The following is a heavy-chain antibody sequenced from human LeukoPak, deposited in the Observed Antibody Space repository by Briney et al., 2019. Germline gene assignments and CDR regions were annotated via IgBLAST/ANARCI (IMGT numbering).Heavy chain of an antibody. D-gene: IGHD2-2*01. V-gene: IGHV4-39*07. CDR1: GGSITGSYY. Sequence: SETLSLTCTVSGGSITGSYYWGWIRQTPGERLEWIGSVFYSGGTYYNPSLKSRVTISVDTSKNQFSLRLSSVTAADTAVYYCARDNTLGYCSSTSCPHPGGAFDIWGQGTMVTVSS. J-gene: IGHJ3*02. CDR3: ARDNTLGYCSSTSCPHPGGAFDI. CDR2: VFYSGGT.